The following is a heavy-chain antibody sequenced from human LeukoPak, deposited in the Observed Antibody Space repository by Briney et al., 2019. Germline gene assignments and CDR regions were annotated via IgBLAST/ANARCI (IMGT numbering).Heavy chain of an antibody. V-gene: IGHV3-23*01. CDR2: ISGSGGST. D-gene: IGHD2-8*02. J-gene: IGHJ3*02. CDR1: GFTFSSYA. CDR3: AKDVMGVTGGVFDI. Sequence: GGSLRLSCAASGFTFSSYAISWGRQAPGKGLEWGSAISGSGGSTYYADSVKSRFTISRDNSKNTLYLQMKTPRAQDTAVYNCAKDVMGVTGGVFDITGQGTMGTVSS.